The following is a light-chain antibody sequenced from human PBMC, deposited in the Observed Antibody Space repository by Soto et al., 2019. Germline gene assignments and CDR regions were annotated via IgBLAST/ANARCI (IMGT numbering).Light chain of an antibody. Sequence: QSALTQPASVSGSPGQSITISCTGTSSDLGSYNLVSWYQQHPGKAPKLMIYEGSKRPSGVSNRFSGSKSGNTASLTLSGLHAEDDADYYCCSYAGSSTLYVFGTGTKVTVL. V-gene: IGLV2-23*01. CDR2: EGS. CDR1: SSDLGSYNL. J-gene: IGLJ1*01. CDR3: CSYAGSSTLYV.